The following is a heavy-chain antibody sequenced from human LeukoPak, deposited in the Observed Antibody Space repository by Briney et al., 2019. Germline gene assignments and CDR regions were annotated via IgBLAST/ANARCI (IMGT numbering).Heavy chain of an antibody. CDR1: GFRFNDYA. CDR3: AKVASETLGQIDY. V-gene: IGHV3-9*01. Sequence: PGGSLRLSCAASGFRFNDYAMYWVRQAPGKGLEWVSGISWNRNILRYADSVKGRFTISRDNAKNSLYLQMNSLRPEDSALYYCAKVASETLGQIDYWGQGTLVTVSS. D-gene: IGHD1-26*01. CDR2: ISWNRNIL. J-gene: IGHJ4*02.